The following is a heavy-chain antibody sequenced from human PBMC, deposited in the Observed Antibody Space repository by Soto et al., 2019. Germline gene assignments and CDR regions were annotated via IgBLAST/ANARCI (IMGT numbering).Heavy chain of an antibody. D-gene: IGHD2-2*02. Sequence: GGSLRLSCAASGFTFSHYYMSWIRQAPGKGLEWVSYISSSGSTIHYADSVKGRFTISRDNAKNSMYLQMNSLRAEDTAVYYCASQMVDCTSTSCYKDYWGQGPLVTVSS. V-gene: IGHV3-11*01. CDR3: ASQMVDCTSTSCYKDY. J-gene: IGHJ4*02. CDR2: ISSSGSTI. CDR1: GFTFSHYY.